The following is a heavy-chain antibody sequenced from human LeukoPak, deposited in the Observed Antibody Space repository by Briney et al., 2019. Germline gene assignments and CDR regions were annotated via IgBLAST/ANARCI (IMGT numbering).Heavy chain of an antibody. CDR1: GGSLSGYY. CDR2: IHDSGST. D-gene: IGHD3-9*01. Sequence: PSETLSLTCAVYGGSLSGYYWSWIRQPPGKGLEWIGEIHDSGSTNYDPSLKSRVTISIDTSRNQFSLKLNSVTAADTAVYFCVRSGRYFDWLSPRGGGQGTLVTVSS. V-gene: IGHV4-34*01. CDR3: VRSGRYFDWLSPRG. J-gene: IGHJ4*02.